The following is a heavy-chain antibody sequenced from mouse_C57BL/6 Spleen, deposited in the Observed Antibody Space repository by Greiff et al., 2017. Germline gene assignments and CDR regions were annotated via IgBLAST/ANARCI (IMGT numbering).Heavy chain of an antibody. CDR1: GFTFSDYY. Sequence: EVKLMESEGGLVQPGSSMKLSCTASGFTFSDYYMAWVRQVPEKGLEWVANINYDGSSTYYLDSLKSRFIISRDNAKNILYLQMSSLKSEDTATYYCAREVYDGYYGFAYWGQGTLVTVSA. CDR3: AREVYDGYYGFAY. CDR2: INYDGSST. V-gene: IGHV5-16*01. J-gene: IGHJ3*01. D-gene: IGHD2-3*01.